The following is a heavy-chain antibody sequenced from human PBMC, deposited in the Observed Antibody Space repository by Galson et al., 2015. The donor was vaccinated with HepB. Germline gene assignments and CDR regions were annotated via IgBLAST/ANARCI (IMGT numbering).Heavy chain of an antibody. CDR3: ARGSFRVGHPAYGLDV. CDR1: GVSITSGGYS. V-gene: IGHV4-30-2*01. Sequence: TLSLTCAVSGVSITSGGYSWSWIRQPPGKGLEWIGYISHSAYTYYNPSLKSRVTISMDRTKNQFSLRLISVTGADTAVYFCARGSFRVGHPAYGLDVWGQGTTVTVSS. D-gene: IGHD3-10*01. J-gene: IGHJ6*02. CDR2: ISHSAYT.